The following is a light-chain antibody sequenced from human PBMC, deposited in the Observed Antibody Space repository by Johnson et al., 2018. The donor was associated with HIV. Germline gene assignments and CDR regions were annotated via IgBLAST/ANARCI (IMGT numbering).Light chain of an antibody. CDR2: DNN. Sequence: QSVLTQPPSVSAAPGQKVTISCSGSSSNIGNNYVSWYQQLPGTAPKLLIYDNNKRPSGIPDRFSGSKSGTSATLGITGLQTGDEADYYCGTWDTSLRGLYGFGTGTRVSIL. CDR1: SSNIGNNY. CDR3: GTWDTSLRGLYG. J-gene: IGLJ1*01. V-gene: IGLV1-51*01.